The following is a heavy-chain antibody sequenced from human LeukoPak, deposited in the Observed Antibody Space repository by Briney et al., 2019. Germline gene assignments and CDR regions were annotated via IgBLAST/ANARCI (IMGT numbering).Heavy chain of an antibody. CDR2: ISTYNGNT. D-gene: IGHD5-12*01. J-gene: IGHJ4*02. Sequence: ASAKVSCKASGYTFTTYGITWVRQAPGQRLEWMGWISTYNGNTNYPQKLQGRVTMTTDTSTTTAYMELRSLRSDDTAVYYCARGDSGYAFAPFDYWGQGTLVIVSS. CDR1: GYTFTTYG. CDR3: ARGDSGYAFAPFDY. V-gene: IGHV1-18*01.